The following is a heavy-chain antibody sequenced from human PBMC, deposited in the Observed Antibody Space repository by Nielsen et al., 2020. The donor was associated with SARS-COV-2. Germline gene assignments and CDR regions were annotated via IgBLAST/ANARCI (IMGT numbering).Heavy chain of an antibody. V-gene: IGHV2-26*01. Sequence: SGPTLTIPTETLTLTCTVSGFSLSNARMGVGWIRQPPGWALESLAHIFSNDEKSYSTSLKSRHTIPKDTSKSQVVLTMTNMDPVDTATYYCARIQLELRLFYFYYSMDVWSKGTMVTVSS. CDR3: ARIQLELRLFYFYYSMDV. D-gene: IGHD1-7*01. CDR1: GFSLSNARMG. CDR2: IFSNDEK. J-gene: IGHJ6*03.